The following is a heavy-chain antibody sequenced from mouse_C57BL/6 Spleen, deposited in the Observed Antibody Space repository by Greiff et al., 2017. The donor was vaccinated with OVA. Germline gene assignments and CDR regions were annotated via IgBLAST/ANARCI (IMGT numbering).Heavy chain of an antibody. CDR3: ARGSNYGFDD. D-gene: IGHD2-5*01. CDR1: GYSITSGYY. Sequence: EVQLQQSGPGLVKPSQSLSLTCSVTGYSITSGYYWNWIRQFPGNKLEWMGYISYDGSNNYNPSLNNRISITRDTSKNQFFLKLNSVTTEDTATYYCARGSNYGFDDWGQGTTLTVSS. J-gene: IGHJ2*01. CDR2: ISYDGSN. V-gene: IGHV3-6*01.